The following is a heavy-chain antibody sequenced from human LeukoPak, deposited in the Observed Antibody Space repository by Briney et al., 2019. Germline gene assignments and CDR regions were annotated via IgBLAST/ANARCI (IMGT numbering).Heavy chain of an antibody. CDR1: RFTFSDYW. CDR3: AREPVRMRFMDV. J-gene: IGHJ6*03. Sequence: GGSLRLSCAASRFTFSDYWLSWVRLAPGKGPEWVANIKYDGREKWYVDSVEGRFTISRDNAKNSLYLQMNSLRAEDTAVYYCAREPVRMRFMDVWGKGTTVTVSS. V-gene: IGHV3-7*01. CDR2: IKYDGREK.